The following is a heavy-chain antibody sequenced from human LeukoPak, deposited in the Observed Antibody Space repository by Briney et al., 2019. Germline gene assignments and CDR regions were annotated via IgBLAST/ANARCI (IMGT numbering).Heavy chain of an antibody. CDR2: IYSGDRT. D-gene: IGHD6-13*01. J-gene: IGHJ4*02. Sequence: GGSLRLSCAVSGLTVRGSYMSWVRQAPGKGREWGSVIYSGDRTYYSDSVKGRFTISRDTSKNTLYLQMNNLRADDTAMYYCTRDLTGTTWSENDYWGEGTLVTISS. V-gene: IGHV3-53*01. CDR1: GLTVRGSY. CDR3: TRDLTGTTWSENDY.